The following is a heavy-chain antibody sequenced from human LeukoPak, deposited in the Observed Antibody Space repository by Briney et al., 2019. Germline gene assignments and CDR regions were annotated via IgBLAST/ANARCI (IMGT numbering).Heavy chain of an antibody. CDR2: IKQDGSEK. CDR3: ARRNAMDV. J-gene: IGHJ6*02. V-gene: IGHV3-7*03. CDR1: GFTFSLYW. Sequence: GGSLRLSCAASGFTFSLYWMNWVRRAPGKGLEWVANIKQDGSEKNYVDSVKGRFTISIDDAKSSLYLKMNSLRAEDTDVSYCARRNAMDVWGQGTTVIVFS.